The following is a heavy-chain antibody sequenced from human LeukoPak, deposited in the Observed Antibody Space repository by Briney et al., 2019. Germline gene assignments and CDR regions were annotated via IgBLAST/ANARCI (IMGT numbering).Heavy chain of an antibody. CDR1: GFTFSSYS. CDR3: ARRGPFDVDIVATIGEDAFDI. J-gene: IGHJ3*02. D-gene: IGHD5-12*01. CDR2: ISSSSSTI. V-gene: IGHV3-48*01. Sequence: QTGGSLRLSCAASGFTFSSYSMNWVRQAPGKGLEWVSYISSSSSTIYYADSVKGRFTISRDNAKNSLYLQMNSLRAEDTAVYYCARRGPFDVDIVATIGEDAFDIWGQGTMVTVSS.